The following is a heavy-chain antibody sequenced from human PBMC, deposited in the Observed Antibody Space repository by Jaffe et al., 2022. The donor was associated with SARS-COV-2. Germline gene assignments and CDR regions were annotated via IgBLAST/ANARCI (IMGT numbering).Heavy chain of an antibody. V-gene: IGHV3-30*18. J-gene: IGHJ6*02. D-gene: IGHD1-26*01. CDR2: ISYDGSNK. Sequence: QVQLVESGGGVVQPGRSLRLSCAASGFTFSSYGMHWVRQAPGKGLEWVAVISYDGSNKYYADSVKGRFTISRDNSKNTLYLQMNSLRAEDTAVYYCAKTLSWELPGDSNQNYYYYGMDVWGQGTTVTVSS. CDR1: GFTFSSYG. CDR3: AKTLSWELPGDSNQNYYYYGMDV.